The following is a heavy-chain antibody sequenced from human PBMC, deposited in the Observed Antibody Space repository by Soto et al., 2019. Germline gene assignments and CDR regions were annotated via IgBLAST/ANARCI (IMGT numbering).Heavy chain of an antibody. Sequence: GGSLRLSCAASGFTFSSYAMHWVRQAPGKGLEWVAVISYDGSNKYYADSVKGRFTISRDNSKNTLYLQMNSLRAEDTAVYYYAKEQYMIVVAKDAFDIWAQRTMVTVSS. D-gene: IGHD3-22*01. V-gene: IGHV3-30-3*01. J-gene: IGHJ3*02. CDR2: ISYDGSNK. CDR3: AKEQYMIVVAKDAFDI. CDR1: GFTFSSYA.